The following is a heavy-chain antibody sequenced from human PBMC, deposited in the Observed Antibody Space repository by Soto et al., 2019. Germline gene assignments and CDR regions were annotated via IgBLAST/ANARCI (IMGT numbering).Heavy chain of an antibody. J-gene: IGHJ5*02. Sequence: QGQLHESLEGLVKPSETLSLTGTDCGGSISSYYWSWIRQPPGKGLEWIGYIYYLGSTNYNPSLKSRVTISVDTSKNQFSLKLSSVTAADTAVYYCAGGLSGTGYNPWGQGTLVTVSS. D-gene: IGHD3-9*01. CDR3: AGGLSGTGYNP. V-gene: IGHV4-59*01. CDR2: IYYLGST. CDR1: GGSISSYY.